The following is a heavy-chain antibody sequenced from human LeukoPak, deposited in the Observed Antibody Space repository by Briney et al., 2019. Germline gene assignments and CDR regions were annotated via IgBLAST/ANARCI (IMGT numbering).Heavy chain of an antibody. CDR1: GYSFTSYW. Sequence: GESLKISCKGSGYSFTSYWIGWVRQMPGKGLEWMGIIYPGDSDTRYSPSFQGQVTISADKSISTAYLQWSSLKASDTAVYYCARSYSGSYLGGYYYYYMDVWGKGTTVTVSS. CDR2: IYPGDSDT. D-gene: IGHD1-26*01. V-gene: IGHV5-51*01. CDR3: ARSYSGSYLGGYYYYYMDV. J-gene: IGHJ6*03.